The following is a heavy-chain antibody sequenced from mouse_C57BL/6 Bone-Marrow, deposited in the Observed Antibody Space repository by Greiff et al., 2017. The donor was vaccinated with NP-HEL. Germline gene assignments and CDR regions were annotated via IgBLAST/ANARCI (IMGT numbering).Heavy chain of an antibody. CDR2: ISNGGGST. CDR1: GFTFSDYY. D-gene: IGHD1-2*01. J-gene: IGHJ3*01. CDR3: ARHGGLRPFAY. Sequence: EVHLVESGGGLVQPGGSLKLSCAASGFTFSDYYMYWVRQTPEKRLEWVAYISNGGGSTYYPDTVKGRFTISRDNAKNTLYLQMSRLKSEDTAMYYCARHGGLRPFAYWGQGTLVTVSA. V-gene: IGHV5-12*01.